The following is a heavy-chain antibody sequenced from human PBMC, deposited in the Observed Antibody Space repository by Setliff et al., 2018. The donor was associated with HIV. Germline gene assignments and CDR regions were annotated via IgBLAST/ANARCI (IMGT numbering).Heavy chain of an antibody. Sequence: PGGSLRLSCAASGFSFSTYEMNWVRQAPGKGLEWVSYISSSGDHTLYADSVKGRFTISRDNAKNSLYLQMNSLRAEDTAVYYCARERIAVAGTLYYYYGMDVWGQGTTVTVSS. J-gene: IGHJ6*02. CDR1: GFSFSTYE. CDR2: ISSSGDHT. V-gene: IGHV3-48*03. CDR3: ARERIAVAGTLYYYYGMDV. D-gene: IGHD6-19*01.